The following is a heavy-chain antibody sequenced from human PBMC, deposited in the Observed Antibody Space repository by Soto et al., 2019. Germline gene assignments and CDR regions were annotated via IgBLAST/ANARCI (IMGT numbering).Heavy chain of an antibody. CDR2: VRNKVSGYTT. J-gene: IGHJ4*02. CDR3: ARLMGTSFDL. Sequence: EVQLAESGGGLIQPGGSLRLSCVASGFTVSIHYMSCVRQAPGKGLEGGGRVRNKVSGYTTAYAASVEGRFAISRDESKKSLYLQMSSLKVDDTAVYFCARLMGTSFDLWGQGTLVTVSA. V-gene: IGHV3-72*01. D-gene: IGHD2-8*01. CDR1: GFTVSIHY.